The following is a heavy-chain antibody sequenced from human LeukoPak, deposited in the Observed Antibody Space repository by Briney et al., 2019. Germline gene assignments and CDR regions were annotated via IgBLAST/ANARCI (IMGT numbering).Heavy chain of an antibody. Sequence: EASVKVSCKTSGYTFIDYYMHWVRQAPGQGLELMGRINPNSGDTNSAQKFQGRVTMTRDTSISTAYMELSRLRSDDTAVYYCAGAYRFGFDYWGQGTLVTVSS. CDR3: AGAYRFGFDY. V-gene: IGHV1-2*06. J-gene: IGHJ4*02. CDR2: INPNSGDT. D-gene: IGHD5-18*01. CDR1: GYTFIDYY.